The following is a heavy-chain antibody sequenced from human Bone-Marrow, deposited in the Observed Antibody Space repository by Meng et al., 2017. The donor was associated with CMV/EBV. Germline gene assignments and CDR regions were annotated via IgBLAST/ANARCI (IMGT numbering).Heavy chain of an antibody. V-gene: IGHV3-23*01. Sequence: GESLKISCAASGFTFSSYAMSWVRQAPGKGLEWVSAISGSGGSTYYADSVKGRFTISRDNSKNTLYLQMNSLRAEDTAVYYCAKVSYCGGDCYSRHYYGMDVGGPGTTVTV. CDR3: AKVSYCGGDCYSRHYYGMDV. CDR2: ISGSGGST. CDR1: GFTFSSYA. J-gene: IGHJ6*02. D-gene: IGHD2-21*01.